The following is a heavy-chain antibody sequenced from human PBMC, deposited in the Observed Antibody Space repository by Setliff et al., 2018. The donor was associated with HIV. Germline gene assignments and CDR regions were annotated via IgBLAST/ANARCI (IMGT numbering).Heavy chain of an antibody. CDR1: GGTFSSYA. CDR2: IIPISGIT. V-gene: IGHV1-69*10. CDR3: ARDSVARRTLGYYYYMDV. D-gene: IGHD6-6*01. J-gene: IGHJ6*03. Sequence: GASVKVSCKASGGTFSSYAFNWVRQAPGQGLEWMGGIIPISGITNYAQKFQGRVRFTADKSTSTAYMELSSLRSEDTAMYYCARDSVARRTLGYYYYMDVWGKGTKVTVSS.